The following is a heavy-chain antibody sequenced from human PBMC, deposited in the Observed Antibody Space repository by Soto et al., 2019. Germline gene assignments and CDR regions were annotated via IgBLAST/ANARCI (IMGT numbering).Heavy chain of an antibody. CDR3: ARDGAYYYGSDLNYYGMDV. Sequence: SETLSLTCTVSGGYISSGGYYWSWIRQHPGKGLEWIGYIYYSGSTYYNPSLKSRVTISVDTSKNQFSLKLSSVTAADTAVYYCARDGAYYYGSDLNYYGMDVWGQGTTVTVSS. D-gene: IGHD3-10*01. CDR1: GGYISSGGYY. V-gene: IGHV4-31*03. CDR2: IYYSGST. J-gene: IGHJ6*02.